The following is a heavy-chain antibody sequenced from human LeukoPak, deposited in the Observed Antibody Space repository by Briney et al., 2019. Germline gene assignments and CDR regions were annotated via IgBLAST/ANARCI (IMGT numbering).Heavy chain of an antibody. CDR1: GYTFTSYG. D-gene: IGHD3-22*01. J-gene: IGHJ4*02. CDR2: ISAYNGNT. V-gene: IGHV1-18*01. Sequence: ASVKVSCKASGYTFTSYGISWVRQAPGQGLEWMGWISAYNGNTNYAQKLQGRVTMTTDTSTSTAYMELRSLRSDDTAVYYCARHHDSSGYFEPDYWGQGTLVTVSS. CDR3: ARHHDSSGYFEPDY.